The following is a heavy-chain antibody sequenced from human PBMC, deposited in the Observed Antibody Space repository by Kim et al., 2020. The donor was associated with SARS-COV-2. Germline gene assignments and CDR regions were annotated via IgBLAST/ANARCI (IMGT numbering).Heavy chain of an antibody. Sequence: SVKVSCKASGGTFSSYAISWVRQAPGQGLEWMGRIIPILGIANYEQKFQGRVTITADKSTSTAYMELSSLRSEDTAVYYCARDESSSWYNWFDPWGQGTLVTVSS. V-gene: IGHV1-69*04. D-gene: IGHD6-13*01. CDR3: ARDESSSWYNWFDP. J-gene: IGHJ5*02. CDR2: IIPILGIA. CDR1: GGTFSSYA.